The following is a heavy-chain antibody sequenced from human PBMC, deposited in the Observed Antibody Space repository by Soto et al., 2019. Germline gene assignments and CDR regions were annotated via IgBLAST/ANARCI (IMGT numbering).Heavy chain of an antibody. CDR2: IYYSGST. CDR1: GGSISSGGYY. J-gene: IGHJ5*02. V-gene: IGHV4-31*03. D-gene: IGHD2-8*01. Sequence: SETLSLTCTVSGGSISSGGYYWSWIRQHPGKGLEWIGYIYYSGSTYYNPSLKSRVTISVDTSKNQFSLKLSSVTAADTAVYYCARDRTCTNGVCAYTWGQGTLVTVSS. CDR3: ARDRTCTNGVCAYT.